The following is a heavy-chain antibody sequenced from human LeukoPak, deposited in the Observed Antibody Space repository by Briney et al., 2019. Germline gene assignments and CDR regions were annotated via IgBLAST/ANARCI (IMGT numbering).Heavy chain of an antibody. J-gene: IGHJ4*02. CDR2: IDHSGST. Sequence: SETLSLTCAVYGGSFSGYHWNWIRQPPGKGLEWIGEIDHSGSTNYNPSLKSRVTISVDTSKNQFSLKLSSVTAADTAVYYCASYRSSGWDDYWGQGTLVTVSS. D-gene: IGHD6-19*01. V-gene: IGHV4-34*01. CDR3: ASYRSSGWDDY. CDR1: GGSFSGYH.